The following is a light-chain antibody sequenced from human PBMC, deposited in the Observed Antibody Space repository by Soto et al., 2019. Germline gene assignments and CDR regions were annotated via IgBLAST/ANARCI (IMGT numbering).Light chain of an antibody. J-gene: IGKJ2*01. CDR3: QQYNSYSMYT. CDR2: DAS. CDR1: QSISSW. Sequence: DIPITPSPSTLSASVGDRVTHTCRASQSISSWLAWYQQKPGKAPKLLIYDASSLESGVPSRFSGSGSGTEFTLTISSLQPDDFATYYCQQYNSYSMYTFGQGTKVDIK. V-gene: IGKV1-5*01.